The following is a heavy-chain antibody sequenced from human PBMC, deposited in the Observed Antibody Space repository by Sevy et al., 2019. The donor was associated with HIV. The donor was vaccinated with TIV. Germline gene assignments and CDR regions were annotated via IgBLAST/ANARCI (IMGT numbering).Heavy chain of an antibody. D-gene: IGHD2-15*01. Sequence: GGSLRLSCAASGFTFSSYAMSWVRQAPGKGLEWVSAISGSGGSTYYVDSVKGRFTISRDNSKNTLYLQMNSLRAEDTAVYYCPRAGLEGSPGIVVVVAAIPDAFDIWGQGTMVTVSS. CDR1: GFTFSSYA. CDR3: PRAGLEGSPGIVVVVAAIPDAFDI. V-gene: IGHV3-23*01. CDR2: ISGSGGST. J-gene: IGHJ3*02.